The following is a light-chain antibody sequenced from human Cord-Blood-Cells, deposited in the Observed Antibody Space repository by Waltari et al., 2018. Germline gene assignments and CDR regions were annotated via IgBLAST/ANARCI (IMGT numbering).Light chain of an antibody. V-gene: IGLV2-14*01. Sequence: QSALTQPASVSGSPGQSTTISCTGTSSDGGGYNYVSWYQQHPAKAPKLLNCEVSNRPSGVSNRFSGDKSGNTASLTISRLQAEDEADYYCSAYTSISTHVFGTGTKVTVL. CDR2: EVS. J-gene: IGLJ1*01. CDR3: SAYTSISTHV. CDR1: SSDGGGYNY.